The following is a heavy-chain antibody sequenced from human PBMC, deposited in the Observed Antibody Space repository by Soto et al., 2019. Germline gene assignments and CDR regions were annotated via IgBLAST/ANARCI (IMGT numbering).Heavy chain of an antibody. CDR1: GGSISSGDYY. CDR2: IYYSGST. D-gene: IGHD2-2*01. Sequence: SETLSLTCTVSGGSISSGDYYWRWIRQPPGKGLEWIGYIYYSGSTYYNPSLKSRVTISVDTSKNQFSLKLSSVTAADTAVYYCARASQGKGKIWGQGTMVTVSS. V-gene: IGHV4-30-4*01. J-gene: IGHJ3*02. CDR3: ARASQGKGKI.